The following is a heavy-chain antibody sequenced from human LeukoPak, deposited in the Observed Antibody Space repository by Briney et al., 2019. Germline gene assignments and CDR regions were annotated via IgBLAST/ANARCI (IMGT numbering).Heavy chain of an antibody. Sequence: GGALRLSCAASGFSFSNYAMSWVRQAPGQGLEWVSTISAALGTTYYADSVKSRFVISRDNSNNTLYLQMNSLGAADTAIYYCAKAPYPNDPFDMWGQGTMVTVSS. CDR2: ISAALGTT. J-gene: IGHJ3*02. V-gene: IGHV3-23*01. CDR1: GFSFSNYA. CDR3: AKAPYPNDPFDM.